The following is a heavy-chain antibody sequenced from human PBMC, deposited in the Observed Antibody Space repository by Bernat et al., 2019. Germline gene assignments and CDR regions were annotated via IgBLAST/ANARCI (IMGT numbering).Heavy chain of an antibody. D-gene: IGHD3-3*01. J-gene: IGHJ3*02. CDR1: GGSISSSSYY. Sequence: QLQLQESGPGLVKPSETLSLTCTVSGGSISSSSYYWGWIRQPPGKGLEWIGSIYYSGSTYYNPSLKSRVTISVDTSKNQFSLKLSSVTAADTAVYYCATPRYYDFWSGYLKPHDAFDIWGQGTMVNVSS. V-gene: IGHV4-39*01. CDR3: ATPRYYDFWSGYLKPHDAFDI. CDR2: IYYSGST.